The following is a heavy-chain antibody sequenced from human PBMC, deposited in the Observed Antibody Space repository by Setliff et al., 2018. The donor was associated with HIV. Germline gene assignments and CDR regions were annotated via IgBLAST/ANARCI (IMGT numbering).Heavy chain of an antibody. J-gene: IGHJ4*02. CDR3: AKSNPNYYDSSGYYAPWLD. Sequence: GGSLRLSCAASGFTFSSYAMTWVRQAPGKGLEWVSTISPSSGGTNYADSVKGRFTISRDNSKNTLYLQMNGLRAEDTAVYYCAKSNPNYYDSSGYYAPWLDWGQGTLVTVSS. D-gene: IGHD3-22*01. CDR2: ISPSSGGT. CDR1: GFTFSSYA. V-gene: IGHV3-23*01.